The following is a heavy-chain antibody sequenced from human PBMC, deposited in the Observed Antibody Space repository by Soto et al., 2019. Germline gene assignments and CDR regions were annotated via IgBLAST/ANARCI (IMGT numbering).Heavy chain of an antibody. CDR1: GASFRNYV. CDR3: SFHSDSNSYSRFDF. V-gene: IGHV1-69*01. Sequence: QVQLVQSGAEVMKPGSSVKVCCGASGASFRNYVMSWVRQAPGEGLEWMGGIIPVFETRTYAQKFQGRVTITADDSTSTVSMEMSNLRSEDTAVYFCSFHSDSNSYSRFDFWGQGTLVTVSS. J-gene: IGHJ4*02. CDR2: IIPVFETR. D-gene: IGHD4-4*01.